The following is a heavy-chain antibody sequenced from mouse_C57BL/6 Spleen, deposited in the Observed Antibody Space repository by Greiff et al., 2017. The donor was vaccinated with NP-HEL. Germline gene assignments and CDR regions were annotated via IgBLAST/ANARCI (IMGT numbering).Heavy chain of an antibody. J-gene: IGHJ4*01. CDR2: IRNKANGYTT. D-gene: IGHD6-2*01. CDR1: GFTFTDYY. CDR3: ARSVSGAMDY. Sequence: DVKLVESGGGLVQPGGSLSLSCAASGFTFTDYYMSWVRQPPGKALEWLGFIRNKANGYTTEYSASVKGRFTISRDNSQSILYLQMNALRAEDSATYYCARSVSGAMDYWGQGTSVTVSS. V-gene: IGHV7-3*01.